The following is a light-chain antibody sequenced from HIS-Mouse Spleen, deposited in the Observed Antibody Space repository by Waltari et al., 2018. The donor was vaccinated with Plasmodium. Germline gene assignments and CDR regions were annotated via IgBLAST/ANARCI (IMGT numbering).Light chain of an antibody. V-gene: IGKV3-15*01. Sequence: EIVMTQSPATLSVSPGERATLSCSASQRVSSNLAWYQQKPGQAPRLLIYGASTRATGIPARFSCSGSGTEFTLTISSLQSEDFAVYYCQQYNNWSFTFGPGTKVDIK. CDR3: QQYNNWSFT. CDR2: GAS. J-gene: IGKJ3*01. CDR1: QRVSSN.